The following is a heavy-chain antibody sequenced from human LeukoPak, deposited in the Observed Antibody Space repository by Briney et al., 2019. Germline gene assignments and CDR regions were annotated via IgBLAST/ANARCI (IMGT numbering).Heavy chain of an antibody. V-gene: IGHV1-69*04. CDR2: IIPILGIA. J-gene: IGHJ4*02. Sequence: ASVKVSCKASGGTFSSYAISWVRQAPGQGLEWMGRIIPILGIANYAQKFQGRVTITADKSTSTAYMELSSLRSEDTAVYYCARSTTYGSGSYYGYWGQGTLVTVSS. D-gene: IGHD3-10*01. CDR3: ARSTTYGSGSYYGY. CDR1: GGTFSSYA.